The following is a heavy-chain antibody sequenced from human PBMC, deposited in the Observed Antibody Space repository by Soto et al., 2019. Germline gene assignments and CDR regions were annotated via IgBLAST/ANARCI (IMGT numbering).Heavy chain of an antibody. J-gene: IGHJ5*02. D-gene: IGHD2-2*01. V-gene: IGHV3-33*01. CDR3: ARDRGYCSSTSCYGWFDP. Sequence: QVQLVESGGGVVQPGRSLRLSCAASGFTFSSYGMHWVRQAPGKGLEWVAVIWYDGSNKYYADSVKGRFTISRDNSKNTLYLQMNSLRAEDTAVYYCARDRGYCSSTSCYGWFDPWGQGTLVTVSS. CDR1: GFTFSSYG. CDR2: IWYDGSNK.